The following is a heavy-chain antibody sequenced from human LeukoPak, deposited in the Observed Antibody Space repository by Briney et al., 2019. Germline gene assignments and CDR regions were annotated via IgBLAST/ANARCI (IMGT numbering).Heavy chain of an antibody. Sequence: EGSLRLSCAASGFTLSGYEMNWVRQAPGKGLEWVSYISTSGTIIYYADSVKGRFTISRDNSKNTLYLQMNSLRAEDTAVYYCARDPYGGNSYFDYWGQGTLVTVSS. CDR1: GFTLSGYE. V-gene: IGHV3-48*03. J-gene: IGHJ4*02. CDR3: ARDPYGGNSYFDY. CDR2: ISTSGTII. D-gene: IGHD4-23*01.